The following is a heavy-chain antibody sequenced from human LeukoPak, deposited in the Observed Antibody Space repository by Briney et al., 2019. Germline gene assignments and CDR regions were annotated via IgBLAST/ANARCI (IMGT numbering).Heavy chain of an antibody. V-gene: IGHV1-69*13. Sequence: ASVKVSCKASGGTFSSYAISWVRQAPGQGLEWMGGIIPIFGTANYAQKFQGRVTITADESTSTAYMELSSLRSEDTAVYYCARGGDGYNSRHFDYWGQGTLVTVSS. CDR3: ARGGDGYNSRHFDY. J-gene: IGHJ4*02. D-gene: IGHD5-24*01. CDR1: GGTFSSYA. CDR2: IIPIFGTA.